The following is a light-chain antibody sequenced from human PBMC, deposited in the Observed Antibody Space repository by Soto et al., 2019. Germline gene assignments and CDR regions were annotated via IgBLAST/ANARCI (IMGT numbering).Light chain of an antibody. Sequence: ALTQPRSVSGSPGQSVTISCTGTSSDIGHYNYVSWYQQHPGKAPKLMIYDVIKRPSGVPDRFSGSKSGNTASLTIYGLQAEDEADYYCCSYAGGYTHVFGTGTKVTVL. CDR1: SSDIGHYNY. CDR3: CSYAGGYTHV. CDR2: DVI. V-gene: IGLV2-11*01. J-gene: IGLJ1*01.